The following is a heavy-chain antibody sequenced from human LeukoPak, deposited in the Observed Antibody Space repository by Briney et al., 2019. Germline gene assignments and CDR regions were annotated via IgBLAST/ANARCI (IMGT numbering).Heavy chain of an antibody. CDR1: GFTFSSYW. Sequence: QPGGSLRLSCAASGFTFSSYWMTWVRQAPGKGLEWVANIKKDGSQKFYLDSVKGRFTISRDNAKESLFLQMNSLRAEDTAVYYCARHYDSTAYSLDYWGQGTLVTVSS. CDR2: IKKDGSQK. V-gene: IGHV3-7*01. D-gene: IGHD3-22*01. J-gene: IGHJ4*02. CDR3: ARHYDSTAYSLDY.